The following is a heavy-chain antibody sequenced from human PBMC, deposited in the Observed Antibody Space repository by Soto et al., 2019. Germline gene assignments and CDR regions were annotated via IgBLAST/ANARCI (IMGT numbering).Heavy chain of an antibody. V-gene: IGHV1-2*04. CDR2: INPNSGGT. Sequence: ASVKVSCKASGYTFTGYYMHWVRQAPGQGLEWMGWINPNSGGTNYAQKFQGWVTMTRDTSISTAYMELSRLRSDDTAVYYCARYTYYYGSGSYYAPERYFDYWGQGTLVTVSS. CDR3: ARYTYYYGSGSYYAPERYFDY. D-gene: IGHD3-10*01. J-gene: IGHJ4*02. CDR1: GYTFTGYY.